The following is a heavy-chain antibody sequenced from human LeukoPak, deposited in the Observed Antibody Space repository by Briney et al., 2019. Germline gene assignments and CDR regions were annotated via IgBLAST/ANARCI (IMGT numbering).Heavy chain of an antibody. CDR2: LSDGGGTT. CDR1: GFTFSSFA. J-gene: IGHJ4*02. Sequence: GGSLRLSCAASGFTFSSFAMSWVRQAPGKGLEWVSTLSDGGGTTYYADSVKGRFTISRDNSKSTLYLQMNSLRAEDTAVYYCAKYVSPGTFFDYWGQGTLVTVSS. CDR3: AKYVSPGTFFDY. D-gene: IGHD6-13*01. V-gene: IGHV3-23*01.